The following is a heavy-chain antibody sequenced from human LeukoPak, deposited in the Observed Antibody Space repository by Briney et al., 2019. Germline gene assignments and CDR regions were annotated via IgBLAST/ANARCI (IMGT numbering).Heavy chain of an antibody. Sequence: SVKVSCKASGGTFSSYAISWVRQAPGQGLEWMGGIIPMFGTAYYAQKFQGRVTVTTDESMNTAHMELSSLISEDTAVYYCARVPVLLYQEDYYMDVWGKGTTVTVSS. D-gene: IGHD2-2*01. CDR2: IIPMFGTA. V-gene: IGHV1-69*05. CDR3: ARVPVLLYQEDYYMDV. J-gene: IGHJ6*03. CDR1: GGTFSSYA.